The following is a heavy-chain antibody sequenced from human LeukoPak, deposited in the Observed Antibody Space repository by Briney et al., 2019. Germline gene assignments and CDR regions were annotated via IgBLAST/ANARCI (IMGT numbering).Heavy chain of an antibody. V-gene: IGHV4-59*01. D-gene: IGHD3-22*01. Sequence: SETLSLTSTVSGGSISSYYWSWIRQPPGKGLEWIGYIYYSGSTNYNPSLKRRVTISVDTSKNQFSLRLSSVTAADTAVYYCARDTYYYDSSGYPVGYFDYWGQGTLVTVSP. CDR3: ARDTYYYDSSGYPVGYFDY. CDR2: IYYSGST. J-gene: IGHJ4*02. CDR1: GGSISSYY.